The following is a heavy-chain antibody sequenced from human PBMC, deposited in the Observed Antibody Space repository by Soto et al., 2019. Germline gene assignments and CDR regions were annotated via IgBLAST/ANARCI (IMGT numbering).Heavy chain of an antibody. V-gene: IGHV1-69*08. J-gene: IGHJ6*03. Sequence: QVQLAQSGPEVKKPGSSVKVSCKTSGGTLSSYSIRQVRQAPGQGLEWAGRIITFVGRANVAQPFQGRVTIDADRSADTNYMELRRLTSDDTAVYYCARGIGGHDSGGNYMDVWGTGTTVTVSS. CDR3: ARGIGGHDSGGNYMDV. CDR1: GGTLSSYS. D-gene: IGHD5-12*01. CDR2: IITFVGRA.